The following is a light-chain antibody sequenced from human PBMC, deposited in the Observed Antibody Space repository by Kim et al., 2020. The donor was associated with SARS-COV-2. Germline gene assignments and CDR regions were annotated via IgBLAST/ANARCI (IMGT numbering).Light chain of an antibody. CDR2: EDN. CDR3: QSYDPATHWV. CDR1: SDSIVRNF. Sequence: NFMLTQPHSVSESPGKTVTISCTGNSDSIVRNFVQWYQQRPGSAPTTVIYEDNQRPSGVPARFSASVDTSSNSASLTISGLWTEDEADYYCQSYDPATHWVFGGGTQLTVL. J-gene: IGLJ3*02. V-gene: IGLV6-57*02.